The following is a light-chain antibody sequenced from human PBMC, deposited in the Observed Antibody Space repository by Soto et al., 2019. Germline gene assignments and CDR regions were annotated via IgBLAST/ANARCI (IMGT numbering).Light chain of an antibody. CDR2: EVS. J-gene: IGLJ3*02. CDR3: SSYTNSIAL. CDR1: SSDIGTYNY. Sequence: QSALTQPASVSGSPGQSITISCTGTSSDIGTYNYVSWYQQHPGKAPKLMIYEVSNRPSGVSNRFSGSKSGNTASLTISGLQAEDEADYYCSSYTNSIALFGGETKLTVL. V-gene: IGLV2-14*01.